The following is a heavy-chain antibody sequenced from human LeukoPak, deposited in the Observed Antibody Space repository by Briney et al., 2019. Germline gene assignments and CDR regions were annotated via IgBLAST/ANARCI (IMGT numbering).Heavy chain of an antibody. D-gene: IGHD3-10*01. CDR1: GFTFDDYA. CDR2: ISWNSGSM. CDR3: ARDGSGSLGDFDY. V-gene: IGHV3-9*01. Sequence: GGSLRLSCAASGFTFDDYAMHWVRQGPGKGLEWVSGISWNSGSMAYADSVKGRFTISRDNAKNSLYLEMNSLRAEDTALYYCARDGSGSLGDFDYWGQGTLVTVSS. J-gene: IGHJ4*02.